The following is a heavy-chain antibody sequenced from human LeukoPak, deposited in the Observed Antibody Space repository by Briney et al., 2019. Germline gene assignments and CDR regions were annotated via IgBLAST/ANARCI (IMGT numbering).Heavy chain of an antibody. V-gene: IGHV3-48*03. CDR1: GFTFSSYG. CDR3: AELSITIIGDV. CDR2: ISSSGGTI. Sequence: GGTLRLSCAASGFTFSSYGMNWVRQAPGKGLEWVSYISSSGGTIYYADSVKGRFTISRDNAKNSLYLQMNSLRAEETAVYYCAELSITIIGDVWVKETTVTIS. J-gene: IGHJ6*03. D-gene: IGHD3-10*01.